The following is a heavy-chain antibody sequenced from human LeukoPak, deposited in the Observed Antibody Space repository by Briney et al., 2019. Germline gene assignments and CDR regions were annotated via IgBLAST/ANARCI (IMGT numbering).Heavy chain of an antibody. V-gene: IGHV3-30*02. CDR2: ILYDGSNK. Sequence: PGGSLRLSCAASGFTFSSYGMHWVRQAPGKGLEWVAFILYDGSNKYYADSVKGRFTISRDNSKNTLYLQMNSLRAEDTAVYYCAKTGKQWLVPSDWYFDLWGRGTLVTVSS. CDR3: AKTGKQWLVPSDWYFDL. J-gene: IGHJ2*01. CDR1: GFTFSSYG. D-gene: IGHD6-19*01.